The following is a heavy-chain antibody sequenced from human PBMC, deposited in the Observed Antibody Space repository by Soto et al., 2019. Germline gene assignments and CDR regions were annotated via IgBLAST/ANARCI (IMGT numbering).Heavy chain of an antibody. CDR2: ISWNSGSI. J-gene: IGHJ3*01. V-gene: IGHV3-9*01. CDR1: GFTFDDYA. D-gene: IGHD6-25*01. Sequence: EVQLVESGGGLVQPGRSLRLSCAASGFTFDDYAMHWVRQAPGKGLEWVSGISWNSGSIGYADSVKGRFTISRDNAKHSLYLQMNSLRAEDTALYYCAKDIAASGTPHGGEWGQGTMVTVSS. CDR3: AKDIAASGTPHGGE.